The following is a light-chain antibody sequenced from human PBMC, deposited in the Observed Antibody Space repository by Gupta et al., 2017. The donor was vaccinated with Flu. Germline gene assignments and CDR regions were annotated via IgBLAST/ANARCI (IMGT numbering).Light chain of an antibody. CDR1: SGSVASNY. CDR3: QSSDGSTWV. V-gene: IGLV6-57*01. J-gene: IGLJ3*02. Sequence: NFMLTQPHSVSESPGKTATISCTRSSGSVASNYVQWYQQRPGSSPTPVIYEDNQRPSAVPDRFSGSIDGSSTSATLTIAGLEAEDEDDYYSQSSDGSTWVFGGGTKLTVL. CDR2: EDN.